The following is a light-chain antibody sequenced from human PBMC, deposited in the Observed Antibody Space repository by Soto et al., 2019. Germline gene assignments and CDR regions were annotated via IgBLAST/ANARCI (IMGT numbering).Light chain of an antibody. CDR2: WAS. CDR3: QQYYSTPPT. Sequence: DIVMTQSPDSLAVSLGERATINCKSSQSVLYSSNNKNYLAWYQQKPAQPPKLLIFWASTRESGVPDRFSGSGFRTDFTLNISSPHAEDVAVYYCQQYYSTPPTLGQGTKVEIK. V-gene: IGKV4-1*01. J-gene: IGKJ1*01. CDR1: QSVLYSSNNKNY.